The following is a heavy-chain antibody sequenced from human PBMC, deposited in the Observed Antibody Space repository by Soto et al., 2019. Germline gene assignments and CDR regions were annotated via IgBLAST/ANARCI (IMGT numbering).Heavy chain of an antibody. CDR2: IIPIFGTA. D-gene: IGHD6-19*01. CDR1: GGTFSSYA. CDR3: AGSVGYSSSMDV. J-gene: IGHJ6*02. Sequence: ASVKVSCTASGGTFSSYAISWVRQAPGQGLEWMGGIIPIFGTANYAQKFQGRVTITADKSTSTAYMELSSLRSEDTAVYYCAGSVGYSSSMDVWGQGTTVTVSS. V-gene: IGHV1-69*06.